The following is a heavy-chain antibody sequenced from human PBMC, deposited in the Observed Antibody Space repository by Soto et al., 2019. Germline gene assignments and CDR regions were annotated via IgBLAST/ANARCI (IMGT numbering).Heavy chain of an antibody. CDR3: AREVYGGNSLYYYYGMDV. CDR2: IWYDGSNT. Sequence: GGSLRLSCAASGFISSSYGMHWVRQAPGKGLEWVAVIWYDGSNTYYADSVQGRFILSRDNSKNTLYLQMNSLGAEDTAVYYCAREVYGGNSLYYYYGMDVWGQGTTVTVSS. V-gene: IGHV3-33*01. CDR1: GFISSSYG. D-gene: IGHD4-17*01. J-gene: IGHJ6*02.